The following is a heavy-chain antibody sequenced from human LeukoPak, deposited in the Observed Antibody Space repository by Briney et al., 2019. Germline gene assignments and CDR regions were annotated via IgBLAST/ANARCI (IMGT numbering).Heavy chain of an antibody. J-gene: IGHJ6*02. CDR1: GFTFSDYY. V-gene: IGHV3-11*01. CDR3: ARDKKGWSGDRGDYYYYYGMDV. Sequence: KSGGSLRLSCAASGFTFSDYYMSWIRQAPGKGLEWVSYISSSGSTIYYADSVKGRFTISRGNAKNSLYLQMNSLRAEDTAVYYCARDKKGWSGDRGDYYYYYGMDVWGQGTTVTVSS. CDR2: ISSSGSTI. D-gene: IGHD2-15*01.